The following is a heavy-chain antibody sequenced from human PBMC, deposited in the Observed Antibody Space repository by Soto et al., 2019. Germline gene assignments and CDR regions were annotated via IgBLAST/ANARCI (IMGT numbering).Heavy chain of an antibody. CDR1: GYSFTNYW. CDR2: IYPRDSDT. Sequence: PGESLKISCKGSGYSFTNYWIAWVRQMPGKGLEWLGIIYPRDSDTEYSPSFQGQVTISADKSISTAYLQWSSLKASDTAMYYCARQKQTTIGVKTGGQYYFDYWGQGPRVTVSS. J-gene: IGHJ4*02. CDR3: ARQKQTTIGVKTGGQYYFDY. D-gene: IGHD2-8*01. V-gene: IGHV5-51*01.